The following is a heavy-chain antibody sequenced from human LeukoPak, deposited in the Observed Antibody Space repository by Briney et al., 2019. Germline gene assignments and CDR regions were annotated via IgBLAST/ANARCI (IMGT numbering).Heavy chain of an antibody. J-gene: IGHJ5*02. V-gene: IGHV1-18*01. CDR1: GYTFTSYG. D-gene: IGHD3-3*01. Sequence: ASVKVSCKASGYTFTSYGISWVRQAPGQGREWMGWIRAYNGNTNYAQKLQGRVTMTTDTSTSTAYLELRSLRSDDTAVYYCARDQAIFGVVINNWFDPWGQGTLVTVPS. CDR3: ARDQAIFGVVINNWFDP. CDR2: IRAYNGNT.